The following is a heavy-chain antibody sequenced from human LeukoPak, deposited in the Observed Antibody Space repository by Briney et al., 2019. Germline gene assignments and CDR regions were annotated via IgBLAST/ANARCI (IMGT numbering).Heavy chain of an antibody. D-gene: IGHD3-22*01. CDR1: GGAISSSSYY. Sequence: SETLSLTCTVSGGAISSSSYYWGWIRQPPGKXXXWIGSIYYSGXXXXTXXXXXXVTISVDTSKNQFSLKLSSVTAADTAVYYCARHSYYYDPPSYWGQGTLVTVSS. CDR2: IYYSGXX. J-gene: IGHJ4*02. V-gene: IGHV4-39*01. CDR3: ARHSYYYDPPSY.